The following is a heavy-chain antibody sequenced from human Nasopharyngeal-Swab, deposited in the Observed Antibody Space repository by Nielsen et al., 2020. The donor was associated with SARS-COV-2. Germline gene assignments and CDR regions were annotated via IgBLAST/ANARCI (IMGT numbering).Heavy chain of an antibody. D-gene: IGHD6-13*01. Sequence: SATLSLTCAVSGGSISSSNWWSWVRQPPGTGLEWIGEIYHSGSTNYNPSLKSRVTISVDKSKNQFSLKLSSVTAADTAVYYCARRRFGAAAGGFDYWGQGTLVTVSS. CDR3: ARRRFGAAAGGFDY. CDR2: IYHSGST. V-gene: IGHV4-4*02. J-gene: IGHJ4*02. CDR1: GGSISSSNW.